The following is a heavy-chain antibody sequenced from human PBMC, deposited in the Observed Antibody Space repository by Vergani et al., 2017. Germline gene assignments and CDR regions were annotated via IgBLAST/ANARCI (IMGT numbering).Heavy chain of an antibody. D-gene: IGHD2-21*02. J-gene: IGHJ3*02. CDR2: INHSGST. V-gene: IGHV4-34*01. Sequence: QVQLQQWGAGLLKPSETLSLTCAVYGGSFSGYYWSWIRQPPGKGLEWIGEINHSGSTNYNPSLKSRVTISVDTSKNQFSLKLSSVTAADTAVYYCASFGHEPHCGGDCSPDAFDIWGQGTMVTVSS. CDR1: GGSFSGYY. CDR3: ASFGHEPHCGGDCSPDAFDI.